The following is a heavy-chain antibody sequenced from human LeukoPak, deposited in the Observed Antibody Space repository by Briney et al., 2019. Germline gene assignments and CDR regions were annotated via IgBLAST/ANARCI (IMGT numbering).Heavy chain of an antibody. CDR1: GFTVSSTY. CDR3: ARGCPAHYFDS. Sequence: RGSLGLSCAASGFTVSSTYLTWVRQAPGKGLEWLSVIYSGGYTYYADSVKGRFFISRDISENMVYLQMNSLSVEDTAVYFCARGCPAHYFDSWGPGTLVTVS. J-gene: IGHJ4*02. CDR2: IYSGGYT. V-gene: IGHV3-66*01.